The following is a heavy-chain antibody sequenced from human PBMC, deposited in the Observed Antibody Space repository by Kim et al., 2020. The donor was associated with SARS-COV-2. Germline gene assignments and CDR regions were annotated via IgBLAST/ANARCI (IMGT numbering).Heavy chain of an antibody. V-gene: IGHV4-39*01. CDR3: ARLSKSASDGSITTYYDMDV. D-gene: IGHD3-22*01. J-gene: IGHJ6*02. CDR1: GGSISSGSCY. Sequence: SETLSLTCTVSGGSISSGSCYWGWIRQPPGKGLEWIGSIYYSGSTYYNPSLKSRVTISVDTSKNQFFLKLKSVTAADTAVYYCARLSKSASDGSITTYYDMDVWGQGTTVTVSS. CDR2: IYYSGST.